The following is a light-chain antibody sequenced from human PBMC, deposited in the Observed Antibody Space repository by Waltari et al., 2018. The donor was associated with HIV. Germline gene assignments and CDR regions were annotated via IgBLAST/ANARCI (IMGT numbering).Light chain of an antibody. J-gene: IGKJ4*01. CDR2: GGS. CDR1: QSVDTN. Sequence: DIVMTQSPVTLSVSPGDRVPLSCRASQSVDTNVAWYLQRTGQAPRLLIYGGSFRAAGVPGRFSGSGSGTDFTLTISSLQSEDFAIFYCQQYDNWPLTFGGGTKLEI. V-gene: IGKV3-15*01. CDR3: QQYDNWPLT.